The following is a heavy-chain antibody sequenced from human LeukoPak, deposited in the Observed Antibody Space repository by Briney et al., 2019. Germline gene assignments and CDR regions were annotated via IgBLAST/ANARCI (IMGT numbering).Heavy chain of an antibody. CDR1: GFTFSSYA. V-gene: IGHV3-23*01. Sequence: GGSLRLSCAASGFTFSSYAMSWVRQAPGKGREGVSAISGSGGSTYYAASVKGRFTISRDNSKNTLYLQMNSLRAEDTAVYYCAKDRSGYDSSGYYGGDAFDIWGQGTMVTVSS. J-gene: IGHJ3*02. CDR3: AKDRSGYDSSGYYGGDAFDI. CDR2: ISGSGGST. D-gene: IGHD3-22*01.